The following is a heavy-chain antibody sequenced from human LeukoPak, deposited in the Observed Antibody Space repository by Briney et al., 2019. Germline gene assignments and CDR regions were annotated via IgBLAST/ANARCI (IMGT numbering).Heavy chain of an antibody. CDR3: ARAGELRYMDV. CDR2: TKGTGLTT. Sequence: GGSLRLSCAASGFIFSDYYMAWIRQAPGKGLEWISTTKGTGLTTYYADSVKGRVTISRDNAKNSLFLQMSSLRADDTAIYYCARAGELRYMDVWGKGTAVTVSS. J-gene: IGHJ6*03. D-gene: IGHD3-16*01. CDR1: GFIFSDYY. V-gene: IGHV3-11*04.